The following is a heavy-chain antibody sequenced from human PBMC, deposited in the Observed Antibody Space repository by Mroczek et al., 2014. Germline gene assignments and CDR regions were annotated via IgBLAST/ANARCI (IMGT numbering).Heavy chain of an antibody. CDR1: GFTFSSYA. J-gene: IGHJ4*02. CDR3: ARSDLKHCSSTSCLIDY. V-gene: IGHV3-30-3*01. CDR2: ISYDGSNK. D-gene: IGHD2-2*01. Sequence: QVQLVESGGGVVQPGRSLRLSCAASGFTFSSYAMHWVRQAPGKGLEWVAVISYDGSNKYYADSVKGRFTISRDNSKNTLYLQMNSLRAEDTAVYYCARSDLKHCSSTSCLIDYWGQGTLVTVSS.